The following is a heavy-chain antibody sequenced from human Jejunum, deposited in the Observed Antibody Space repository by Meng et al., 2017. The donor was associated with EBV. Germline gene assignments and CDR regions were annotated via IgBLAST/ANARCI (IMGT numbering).Heavy chain of an antibody. V-gene: IGHV3-21*01. CDR1: GFTFSDYT. CDR2: ISSRSSYI. J-gene: IGHJ4*02. CDR3: AKDEAVGF. Sequence: EVXLVESGGXLVTLGGSLRLSCAASGFTFSDYTMNWVRQAPGKGLEWVSSISSRSSYIYYADSVKGRFTISRDNGENALYLQMNSLRDEDTAVYYCAKDEAVGFWGQGTLVTVSS.